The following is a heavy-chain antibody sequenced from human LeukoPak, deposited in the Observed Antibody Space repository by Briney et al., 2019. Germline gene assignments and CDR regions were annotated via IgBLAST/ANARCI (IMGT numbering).Heavy chain of an antibody. CDR2: IIPILGIA. CDR1: GGTFSSYT. Sequence: ASVKVSCKASGGTFSSYTISWVRQAPGQGLEWMGRIIPILGIANYAQKFQGRVTITADKSTSTAYMELSSLRSDDTAVYYCARVIGRIVVVPAAIGYWGQGTLVTVSS. J-gene: IGHJ4*02. D-gene: IGHD2-2*01. V-gene: IGHV1-69*02. CDR3: ARVIGRIVVVPAAIGY.